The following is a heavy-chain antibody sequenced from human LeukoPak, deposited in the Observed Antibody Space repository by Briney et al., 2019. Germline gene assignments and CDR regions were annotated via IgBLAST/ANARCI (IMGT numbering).Heavy chain of an antibody. CDR2: INPNSGGT. D-gene: IGHD6-13*01. Sequence: ASVKVSCKASGYTFTGYYMHWVRQAPGQGLEWMGWINPNSGGTNYAQKFQGRVTTTRDTSISTAYMELSRLRSDDTAVYYCASVIAAAGTVFDYWGQGTLVTVSS. CDR3: ASVIAAAGTVFDY. V-gene: IGHV1-2*02. CDR1: GYTFTGYY. J-gene: IGHJ4*02.